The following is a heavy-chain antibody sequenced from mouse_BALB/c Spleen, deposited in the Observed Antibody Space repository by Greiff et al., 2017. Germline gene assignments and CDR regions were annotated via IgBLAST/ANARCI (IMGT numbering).Heavy chain of an antibody. J-gene: IGHJ4*01. CDR2: IFPGTGTT. CDR1: GYTFTSYW. V-gene: IGHV1S132*01. Sequence: QVQLKESGAELVKPGASVKLSCKTSGYTFTSYWIQWVKQRPGQGLGWIGEIFPGTGTTYYNEKFKGKATLTIDTSSSTAYMQLSSLTSEDSAVYFCARSGYYGSSYNYYAMDYWGQGTSVTVSS. D-gene: IGHD1-1*01. CDR3: ARSGYYGSSYNYYAMDY.